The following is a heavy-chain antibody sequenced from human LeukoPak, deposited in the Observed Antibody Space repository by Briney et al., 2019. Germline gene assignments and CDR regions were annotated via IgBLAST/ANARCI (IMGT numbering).Heavy chain of an antibody. Sequence: PGGSLRLSCAASGFTFSSYAMSWVRQAPGRGLEWVSGISSNGGSTYYADSVRGRFTISRDNSKNTLYLQMNSLRAEDTAFFYCAKGEVFFDIWGQGTMVTVSS. J-gene: IGHJ3*02. V-gene: IGHV3-23*01. CDR1: GFTFSSYA. CDR3: AKGEVFFDI. CDR2: ISSNGGST.